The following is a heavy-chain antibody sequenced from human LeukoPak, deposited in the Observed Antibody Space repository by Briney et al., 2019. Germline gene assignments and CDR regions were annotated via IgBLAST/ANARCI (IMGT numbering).Heavy chain of an antibody. V-gene: IGHV3-48*01. D-gene: IGHD2-2*02. CDR1: GFTFSSYS. CDR3: ARDLYCSSTSCYTRDRAFDI. J-gene: IGHJ3*02. Sequence: GGSLRLSCAASGFTFSSYSMNWVRQASGKGLEWVSYISSSSSTIYYADSVKGRFTISRDNAKNSLYLQMNSLRAEDTAVYYCARDLYCSSTSCYTRDRAFDIWGQGTMVTVPS. CDR2: ISSSSSTI.